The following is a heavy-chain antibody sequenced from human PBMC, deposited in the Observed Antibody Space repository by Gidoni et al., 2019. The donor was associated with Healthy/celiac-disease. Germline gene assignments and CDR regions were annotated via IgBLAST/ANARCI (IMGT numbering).Heavy chain of an antibody. J-gene: IGHJ4*02. CDR1: GFTFSNAW. V-gene: IGHV3-15*01. D-gene: IGHD3-16*01. Sequence: EVQLVESGGGLVKPGGSLRLSCAASGFTFSNAWMSLVRQAPGKGLEWVCRIKSKTDGGTTDYAAPVKGRFTISRDDSKNTLYLQMNSLKTEDTAVYYCTTDHRLGDYWGQGTLVTVSS. CDR2: IKSKTDGGTT. CDR3: TTDHRLGDY.